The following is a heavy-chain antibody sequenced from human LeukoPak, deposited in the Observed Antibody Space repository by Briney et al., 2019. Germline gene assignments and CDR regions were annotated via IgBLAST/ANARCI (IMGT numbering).Heavy chain of an antibody. CDR1: GFTFSSYA. J-gene: IGHJ4*02. D-gene: IGHD3-22*01. Sequence: GGSLRLSCAASGFTFSSYAMHWVRQAPGKGLEWVAVISYDGSNKYYADSVKGRVTISRDNAKNSLYLQMNSLRAEDTAVYYCARDRHKYNYDSSGYPPYGGQGTLVTVSS. CDR2: ISYDGSNK. CDR3: ARDRHKYNYDSSGYPPY. V-gene: IGHV3-30*04.